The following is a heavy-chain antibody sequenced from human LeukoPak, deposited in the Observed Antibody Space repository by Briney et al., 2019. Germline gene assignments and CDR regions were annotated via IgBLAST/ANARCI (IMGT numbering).Heavy chain of an antibody. D-gene: IGHD3-3*01. CDR2: IYHSGST. J-gene: IGHJ5*02. CDR1: GGSISSGGYS. V-gene: IGHV4-30-2*01. CDR3: ARGRRTILGDWFDP. Sequence: SETLSLTCAVSGGSISSGGYSWSWIRQPPGKGLEWIGYIYHSGSTYYNPSLKSRVTISVDRSKNQFSLKLSSATAADTAVYYCARGRRTILGDWFDPWGQGTLVTVSS.